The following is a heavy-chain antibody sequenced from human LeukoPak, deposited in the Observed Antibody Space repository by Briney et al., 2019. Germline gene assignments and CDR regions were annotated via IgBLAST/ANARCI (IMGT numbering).Heavy chain of an antibody. CDR1: GYTFTGYY. Sequence: ASVKVSCKASGYTFTGYYMHWVRQAPGQGLEWMGWINPNSGGTNYAQKFQGRVTMTRDTSISTAYMDLSRLRSDDTAVYYCARHGDYGTAPLDYWGQGTLVTVSS. D-gene: IGHD4-17*01. CDR3: ARHGDYGTAPLDY. V-gene: IGHV1-2*02. J-gene: IGHJ4*02. CDR2: INPNSGGT.